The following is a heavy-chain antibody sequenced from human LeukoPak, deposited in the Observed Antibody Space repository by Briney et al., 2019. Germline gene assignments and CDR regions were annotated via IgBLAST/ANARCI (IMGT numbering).Heavy chain of an antibody. CDR2: IIPIFGTA. Sequence: SVKVSCKASGGTFSSYAISWVRQAPGQGLEWMGGIIPIFGTANYAQKFQGRVTITADESTSTAYMELSSLRSEDTAVYYCARDRSATVVTHFAFDIWGQGTMVTVSS. CDR3: ARDRSATVVTHFAFDI. V-gene: IGHV1-69*13. CDR1: GGTFSSYA. J-gene: IGHJ3*02. D-gene: IGHD4-23*01.